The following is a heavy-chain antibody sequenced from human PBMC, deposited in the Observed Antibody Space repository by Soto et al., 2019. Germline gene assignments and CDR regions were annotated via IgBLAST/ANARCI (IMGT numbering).Heavy chain of an antibody. CDR1: GYPFTTYY. CDR3: ATDDYGIFPY. CDR2: IDPRSGGT. Sequence: VASVKVSCKVSGYPFTTYYIHWVRQAPGQGLEWMGWIDPRSGGTVYEQKFQGRVTMTRDTSISTVYMDLSGPTSDDTALYYCATDDYGIFPYWGQGSLVTVSS. D-gene: IGHD3-10*01. J-gene: IGHJ4*02. V-gene: IGHV1-2*02.